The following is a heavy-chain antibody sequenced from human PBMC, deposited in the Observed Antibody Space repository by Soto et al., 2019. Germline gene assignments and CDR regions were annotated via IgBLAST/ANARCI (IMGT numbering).Heavy chain of an antibody. CDR2: IWYDGSNK. J-gene: IGHJ4*02. CDR3: GRDTLDY. D-gene: IGHD2-21*02. CDR1: GFMFSSHG. V-gene: IGHV3-33*01. Sequence: QVQLVESGGGVVQPGRSLRLSCAASGFMFSSHGMHWIRQAPGKGLEWVAVIWYDGSNKYYADSVKGRFIISRDNSKNTLYLQMNSLRVEDTAVYYCGRDTLDYWGQGTLVTVSS.